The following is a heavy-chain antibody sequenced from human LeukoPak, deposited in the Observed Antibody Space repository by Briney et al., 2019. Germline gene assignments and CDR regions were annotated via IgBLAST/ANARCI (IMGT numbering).Heavy chain of an antibody. CDR3: ARVSVVYGMDV. CDR1: GGSISSYY. CDR2: IYYSGST. Sequence: SETLSLTCTVSGGSISSYYWSWIRQPPGKGLEWIGYIYYSGSTNYNPSLKSRVTISVATSKNHFSLKLNSVTAADTAVYYCARVSVVYGMDVWGRGTTVTVSS. V-gene: IGHV4-59*01. J-gene: IGHJ6*02.